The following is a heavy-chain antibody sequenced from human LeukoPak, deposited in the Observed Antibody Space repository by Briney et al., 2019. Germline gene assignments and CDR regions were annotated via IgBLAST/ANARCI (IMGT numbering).Heavy chain of an antibody. CDR3: ARDIGVSQFDS. J-gene: IGHJ4*02. D-gene: IGHD3-10*01. CDR1: GYTFINHG. V-gene: IGHV1-18*01. CDR2: ISGYNGKT. Sequence: ASVKASCKASGYTFINHGISWLRQAPGQGLEWMGWISGYNGKTEYSQKLQGRVTMTTDTSTSTAYMELRSLTSDDTAVYYCARDIGVSQFDSWGQGTLVTVSS.